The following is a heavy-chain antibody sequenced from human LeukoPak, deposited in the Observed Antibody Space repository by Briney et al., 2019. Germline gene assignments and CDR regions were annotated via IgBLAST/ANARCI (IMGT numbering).Heavy chain of an antibody. CDR2: INPSGGST. J-gene: IGHJ5*02. CDR3: AREGIAVSNWFDP. D-gene: IGHD6-19*01. Sequence: WASVKVSCKASGGTFSSYAISWVRQAPGQGLEWMGIINPSGGSTSYAQKFQGRVTMTRDTSTSTVSMELRSLRSEDTAVYYCAREGIAVSNWFDPWGQGTLVTVSS. V-gene: IGHV1-46*01. CDR1: GGTFSSYA.